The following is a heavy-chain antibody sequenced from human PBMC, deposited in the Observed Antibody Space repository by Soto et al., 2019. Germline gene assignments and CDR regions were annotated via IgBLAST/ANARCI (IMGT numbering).Heavy chain of an antibody. CDR1: GDSVSTNSVA. CDR3: ARAGPAMSTIGALDY. D-gene: IGHD1-1*01. CDR2: TYYRPEWYN. Sequence: QVQLQQSGPGLVKPSQTLSLTCDISGDSVSTNSVAWHWIKQSPSRVLEWLRRTYYRPEWYNDYAVSVKSRITITTDTSKSQFSLHLNSVTPEDTAVYYCARAGPAMSTIGALDYWGQGTLVTVSS. J-gene: IGHJ4*02. V-gene: IGHV6-1*01.